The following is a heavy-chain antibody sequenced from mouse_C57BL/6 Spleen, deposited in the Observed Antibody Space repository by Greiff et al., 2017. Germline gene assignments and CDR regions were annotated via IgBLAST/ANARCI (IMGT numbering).Heavy chain of an antibody. CDR1: GYTFTSYW. CDR3: ADSLKINESVYYAMDY. V-gene: IGHV1-69*01. CDR2: IDPSDSYT. Sequence: VQLQQPGAELVMPGASVKLSCKASGYTFTSYWMHWVKQRPGQGLEWIGEIDPSDSYTNYNQKFKGKSTLTVDKSSSTAYMQLSSLTSEDSAVYYGADSLKINESVYYAMDYWGQGTTVTVSS. J-gene: IGHJ4*01.